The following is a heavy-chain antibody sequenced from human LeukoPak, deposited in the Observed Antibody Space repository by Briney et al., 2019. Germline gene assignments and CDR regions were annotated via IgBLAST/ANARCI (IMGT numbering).Heavy chain of an antibody. J-gene: IGHJ2*01. V-gene: IGHV3-7*01. CDR3: ATRSSYSSGWYAGYFDL. D-gene: IGHD6-19*01. CDR2: IKQEGSEK. CDR1: GFTFSSYW. Sequence: AGGSLRLSCAASGFTFSSYWMSWVRQAPGKGLEGVATIKQEGSEKYYVGSVKGRFPISRDNAKNSLYLQMNSLRAEYTAVYYCATRSSYSSGWYAGYFDLWGRGTLVTVSS.